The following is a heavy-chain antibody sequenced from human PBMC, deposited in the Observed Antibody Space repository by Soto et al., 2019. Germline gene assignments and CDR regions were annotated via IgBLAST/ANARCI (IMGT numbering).Heavy chain of an antibody. CDR1: GFTFSSYG. J-gene: IGHJ4*02. Sequence: LRLSCAASGFTFSSYGMNWVRQAPGKGLEWVSSISSSGNYIYYADSVKGRFTISRDNAKNSLYLQMNSLRAEDTAVYYCANGYGSTIWGQGTLVTGS. D-gene: IGHD3-10*01. CDR2: ISSSGNYI. CDR3: ANGYGSTI. V-gene: IGHV3-21*01.